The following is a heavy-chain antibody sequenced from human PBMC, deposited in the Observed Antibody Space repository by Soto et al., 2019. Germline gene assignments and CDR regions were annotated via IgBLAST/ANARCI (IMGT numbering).Heavy chain of an antibody. V-gene: IGHV4-39*01. CDR2: IYYSGST. Sequence: SETLSLTCTVSGGSISSSSYYWGWVRQPPGKGLEWVGGIYYSGSTYYNPSLKSRVTISVDTSKNQFSLKLSSVTAAEKDVYYCARRGGDVVVPAARPNYYYYGMDVWGQGTTVTVSS. CDR3: ARRGGDVVVPAARPNYYYYGMDV. J-gene: IGHJ6*02. D-gene: IGHD2-2*01. CDR1: GGSISSSSYY.